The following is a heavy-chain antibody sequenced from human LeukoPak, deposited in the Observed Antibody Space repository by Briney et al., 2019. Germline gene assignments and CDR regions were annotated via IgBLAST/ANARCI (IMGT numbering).Heavy chain of an antibody. CDR3: ARDPYSGTYGDTYYYYMDV. J-gene: IGHJ6*03. Sequence: GGSLRLSCAASGFTFRKYWMSWVRQAPGKGLEWVANINQDGSEIYYADSVKGRFTMSRDNGKNSLDLQMNSLRAEDTAVYYCARDPYSGTYGDTYYYYMDVWGKGTTVTISS. D-gene: IGHD1-26*01. V-gene: IGHV3-7*01. CDR1: GFTFRKYW. CDR2: INQDGSEI.